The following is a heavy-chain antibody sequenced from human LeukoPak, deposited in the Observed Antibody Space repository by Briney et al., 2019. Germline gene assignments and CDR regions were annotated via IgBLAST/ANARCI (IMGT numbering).Heavy chain of an antibody. J-gene: IGHJ4*02. Sequence: SETLSLTCTVSGVSISSFYWSWIRQPPGKGLEWIGYIYYTGSTIYNPSLQSRVTISMDTSKNQFSLKLSSVTPADTAVYYCARLGSFVDYWGQGTLVTVSS. CDR3: ARLGSFVDY. CDR2: IYYTGST. CDR1: GVSISSFY. D-gene: IGHD3-10*01. V-gene: IGHV4-59*01.